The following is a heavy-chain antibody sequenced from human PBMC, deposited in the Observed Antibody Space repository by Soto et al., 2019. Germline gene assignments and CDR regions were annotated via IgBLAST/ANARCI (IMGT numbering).Heavy chain of an antibody. D-gene: IGHD4-17*01. CDR1: VGSFSVYS. CDR3: ARENHPWAAIPVRKLKTTWWFDP. Sequence: ASETLSLTCAFYVGSFSVYSWSWIRQPPGKGLDLIADINHSGMTHYNPSLESRVSMSVDSSKNQFSLKLNSVTAAETAVYYCARENHPWAAIPVRKLKTTWWFDPWGQGTMVTVSS. J-gene: IGHJ5*02. CDR2: INHSGMT. V-gene: IGHV4-34*01.